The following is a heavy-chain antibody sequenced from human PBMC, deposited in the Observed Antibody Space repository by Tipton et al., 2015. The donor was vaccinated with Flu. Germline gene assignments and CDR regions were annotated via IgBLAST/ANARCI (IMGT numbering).Heavy chain of an antibody. Sequence: SLRLSCAASGFTFSNAWMSWVRQAPGQGLEWVGRIRSTTDGGTAEYAAPVKGRFTISRDDSKNTLYLQMNSLKTEDTAVYYCTTDAPVWGGKAFDIWGQGTMVTVSS. CDR3: TTDAPVWGGKAFDI. D-gene: IGHD7-27*01. J-gene: IGHJ3*02. CDR1: GFTFSNAW. CDR2: IRSTTDGGTA. V-gene: IGHV3-15*01.